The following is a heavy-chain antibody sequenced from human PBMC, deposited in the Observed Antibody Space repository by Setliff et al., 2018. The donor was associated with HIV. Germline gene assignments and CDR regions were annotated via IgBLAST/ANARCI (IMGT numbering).Heavy chain of an antibody. CDR1: GGSISSHY. V-gene: IGHV4-59*11. CDR3: ARGDFYGTRNYFDY. J-gene: IGHJ4*02. D-gene: IGHD2-8*01. CDR2: IYYSGST. Sequence: SETLSLTCTVSGGSISSHYWSWIRQPPGKGLEWIGYIYYSGSTNSNPSLKSRVSMSVGTSKNQFSLKLSSVTAADTAVYYCARGDFYGTRNYFDYWGQGTLVTVSS.